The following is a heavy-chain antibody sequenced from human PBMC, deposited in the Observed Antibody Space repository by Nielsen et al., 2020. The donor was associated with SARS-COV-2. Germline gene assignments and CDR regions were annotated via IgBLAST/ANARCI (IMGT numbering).Heavy chain of an antibody. Sequence: SETLSLTCTVSGGSISSSSYYWGWIRQPPGKGLEWIGSIYYSGSTYYNPSLKSRVTISVDTSKNQFSLKLSSVTAADTAVYYCASLAARPDWYFDLWGRGTLVTVSS. V-gene: IGHV4-39*01. CDR1: GGSISSSSYY. D-gene: IGHD6-6*01. J-gene: IGHJ2*01. CDR3: ASLAARPDWYFDL. CDR2: IYYSGST.